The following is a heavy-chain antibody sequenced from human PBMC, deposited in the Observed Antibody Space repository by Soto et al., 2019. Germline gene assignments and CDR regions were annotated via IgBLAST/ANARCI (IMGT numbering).Heavy chain of an antibody. D-gene: IGHD5-12*01. J-gene: IGHJ4*02. CDR3: ARGTFSGYDYAY. Sequence: PGGSLRLSCAASGFTFSSYSMNWVRQAPGKGLEWVSSISSSSSYIYYADSVKGRFTISRDNAKNSLYLQMNSLRAEDTAVYYCARGTFSGYDYAYWGQGTLVTVSS. CDR1: GFTFSSYS. V-gene: IGHV3-21*01. CDR2: ISSSSSYI.